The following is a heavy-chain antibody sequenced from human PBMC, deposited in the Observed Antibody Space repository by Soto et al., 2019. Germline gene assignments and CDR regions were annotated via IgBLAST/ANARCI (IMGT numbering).Heavy chain of an antibody. V-gene: IGHV3-23*01. CDR3: EDGIRDVRSVSAFLLNRSSDL. J-gene: IGHJ2*01. CDR2: ISGSGGST. Sequence: KGLEWVSAISGSGGSTYYADSVKGRFTISRDNSKNTLYLQMNSLRAEDIFFFKAEDGIRDVRSVSAFLLNRSSDL. D-gene: IGHD3-10*02.